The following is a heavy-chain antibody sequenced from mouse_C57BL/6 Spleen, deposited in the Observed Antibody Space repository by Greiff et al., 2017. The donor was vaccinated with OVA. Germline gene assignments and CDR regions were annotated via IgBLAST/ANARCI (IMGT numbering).Heavy chain of an antibody. V-gene: IGHV1-50*01. Sequence: QVQLQQPGAELVKPGASVKLSCKASGYTFTSYWMQWVKQRPGQGLEWIGEIDPSDSYTNYNQKFKGKATLTVDTSSSTAYMQLSSLTSEDSAVYDCARSSRQYYFDYWGQGTTLTVSS. CDR1: GYTFTSYW. CDR3: ARSSRQYYFDY. J-gene: IGHJ2*01. CDR2: IDPSDSYT. D-gene: IGHD1-1*01.